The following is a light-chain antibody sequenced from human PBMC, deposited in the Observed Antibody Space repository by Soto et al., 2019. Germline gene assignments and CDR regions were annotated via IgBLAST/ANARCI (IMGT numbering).Light chain of an antibody. Sequence: DIHMTQSPSTLSASVGDRVTITCRASQTISTWLAWYQQKPGKAPQLLIYDASTLQSGVPSRFSRRGSGTEFTLTISSLQPDDFATYYCQHYISSSSTFGQGTKVDFK. CDR3: QHYISSSST. CDR1: QTISTW. CDR2: DAS. V-gene: IGKV1-5*01. J-gene: IGKJ2*01.